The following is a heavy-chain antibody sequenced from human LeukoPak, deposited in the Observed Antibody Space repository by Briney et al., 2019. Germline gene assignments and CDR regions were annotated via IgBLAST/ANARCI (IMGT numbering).Heavy chain of an antibody. J-gene: IGHJ6*03. V-gene: IGHV1-24*01. CDR2: FDPEDGET. CDR3: ATVGRYYYYMDV. Sequence: GASVKVSCKVSGYTLTELSMHWVRQAPGKGLEWMGGFDPEDGETIYAQKFQGRVTMTEDTSTDTAYMELSSLRSEDTAVYYCATVGRYYYYMDVWGKGTTVTVSS. CDR1: GYTLTELS.